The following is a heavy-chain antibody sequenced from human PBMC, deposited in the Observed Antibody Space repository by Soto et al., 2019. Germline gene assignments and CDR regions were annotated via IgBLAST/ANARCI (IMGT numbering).Heavy chain of an antibody. CDR1: GGTFNNNG. Sequence: SVEVSCEASGGTFNNNGETWVRQAPGQGLEGMGGLIPIFGTGSYAQRFQGRVTLIADESTSTAYMELNSLRSEDTAVYYCAIDRMHGVCSGYSGRWLVKPWGQGPLVTFST. V-gene: IGHV1-69*13. D-gene: IGHD3-22*01. J-gene: IGHJ4*02. CDR2: LIPIFGTG. CDR3: AIDRMHGVCSGYSGRWLVKP.